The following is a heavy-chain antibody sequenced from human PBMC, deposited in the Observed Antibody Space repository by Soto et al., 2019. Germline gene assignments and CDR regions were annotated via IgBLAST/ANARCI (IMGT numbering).Heavy chain of an antibody. V-gene: IGHV2-5*02. D-gene: IGHD5-12*01. CDR2: IYWDDDK. Sequence: QITLKESGPTLVRPPQTLTLTCTFSGFSLTSGVGVGWIRQPPGKALEWLALIYWDDDKRYSPSLKNRLTITQATSKNRVVLTFTNVGPVDTATYFCAHIDPEIVTVGGHGGFDYWGQGTLVTVSS. CDR3: AHIDPEIVTVGGHGGFDY. CDR1: GFSLTSGVG. J-gene: IGHJ4*02.